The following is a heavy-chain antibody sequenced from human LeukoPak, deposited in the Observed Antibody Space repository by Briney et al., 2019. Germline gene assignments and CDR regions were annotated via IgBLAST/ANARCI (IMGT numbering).Heavy chain of an antibody. V-gene: IGHV1-18*01. Sequence: ASVKVSCKASGYTFTSYGISWVRQAPGQRLEWMGWISAYNGNTNYAKKLQGRVTMTTDTSTSTAYMELRSLRSDDTAVYYCASCSGGSCASDTEYWGQGTLVTVSS. CDR1: GYTFTSYG. D-gene: IGHD2-15*01. J-gene: IGHJ4*02. CDR2: ISAYNGNT. CDR3: ASCSGGSCASDTEY.